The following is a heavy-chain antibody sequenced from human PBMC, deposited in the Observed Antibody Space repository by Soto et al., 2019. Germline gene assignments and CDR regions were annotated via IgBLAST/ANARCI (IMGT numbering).Heavy chain of an antibody. CDR3: ARDTRDGYLGY. J-gene: IGHJ4*02. CDR2: ISSSSRTI. CDR1: GFTFSSYS. Sequence: EVQLVESGGGLVQPGGSLRLSCTVSGFTFSSYSMNWVRQAPGKGLEWVSYISSSSRTIYYADSVQGRFTISRDNAKNSLYLQMNSLSDEDTAVYYCARDTRDGYLGYWGQGTLVTVSS. V-gene: IGHV3-48*02. D-gene: IGHD5-12*01.